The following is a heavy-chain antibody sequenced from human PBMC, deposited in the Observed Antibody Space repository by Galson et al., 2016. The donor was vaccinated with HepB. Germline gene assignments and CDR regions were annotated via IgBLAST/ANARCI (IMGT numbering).Heavy chain of an antibody. J-gene: IGHJ4*02. Sequence: SLRLSCAASGFTFSSYGMHWVRQAPGKGLEWVAIIWSDGSYKYYGDSVKGRFTISRDQSKNTLYLQMNSLRAEDTAVYLCARTPLRDGCFSDYWGLGTLVTVSS. V-gene: IGHV3-33*01. CDR1: GFTFSSYG. CDR2: IWSDGSYK. CDR3: ARTPLRDGCFSDY. D-gene: IGHD5-24*01.